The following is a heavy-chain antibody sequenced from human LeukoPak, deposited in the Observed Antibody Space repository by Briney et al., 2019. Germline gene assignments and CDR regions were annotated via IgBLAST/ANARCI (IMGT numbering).Heavy chain of an antibody. CDR1: GFTVSNNY. CDR3: ASPRLLRFLADDAFDI. V-gene: IGHV3-11*01. Sequence: GGSLRLSCAASGFTVSNNYMSWIRQAPGKGLEWVSYISSSGSTIYYADSVKGRFTISRDNAKNSLYLQMNSLRAEDTAVYYCASPRLLRFLADDAFDIWGQGTMVTVSS. CDR2: ISSSGSTI. D-gene: IGHD3-3*01. J-gene: IGHJ3*02.